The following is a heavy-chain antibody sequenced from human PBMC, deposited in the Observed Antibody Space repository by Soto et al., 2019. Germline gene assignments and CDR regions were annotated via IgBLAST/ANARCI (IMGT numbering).Heavy chain of an antibody. J-gene: IGHJ3*02. D-gene: IGHD3-22*01. CDR2: INHSGST. Sequence: SETLALTCAVYGGSFSGYYWSWIRQPPGKGLEWIGEINHSGSTNYNPSLKSRVTISVDTSKNQFSLKLSSVTAADTAVYYCARGDASIWDTDAFDTWGQGTTVTVPS. CDR3: ARGDASIWDTDAFDT. V-gene: IGHV4-34*01. CDR1: GGSFSGYY.